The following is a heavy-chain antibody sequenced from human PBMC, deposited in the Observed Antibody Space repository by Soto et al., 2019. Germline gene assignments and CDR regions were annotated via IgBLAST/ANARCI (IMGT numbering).Heavy chain of an antibody. CDR1: GFTLSYHY. V-gene: IGHV3-11*06. Sequence: GGSLRLSCTASGFTLSYHYMSWIRQAPGKGLEWIGYSSNSGSFTRYADSVKGRFSISRDNAKNSLYLQINSLRGDDTAIYYCVKSGDNYNALDYWGQGTPVTVSS. D-gene: IGHD1-1*01. CDR2: SSNSGSFT. CDR3: VKSGDNYNALDY. J-gene: IGHJ4*02.